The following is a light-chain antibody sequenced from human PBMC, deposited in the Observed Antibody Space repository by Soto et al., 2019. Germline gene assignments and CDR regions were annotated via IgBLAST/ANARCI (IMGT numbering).Light chain of an antibody. CDR3: SSYTSSSTLVL. CDR2: EVS. CDR1: SSDIGDYNY. J-gene: IGLJ2*01. Sequence: QSVLTQPASVSGSPGQSITISCTGISSDIGDYNYVSWYQQHPGKAPKLMISEVSNRPSGVSNRFSGSKSGNTASLTISGLQAEDEADYYCSSYTSSSTLVLFGGGTKLTVL. V-gene: IGLV2-14*01.